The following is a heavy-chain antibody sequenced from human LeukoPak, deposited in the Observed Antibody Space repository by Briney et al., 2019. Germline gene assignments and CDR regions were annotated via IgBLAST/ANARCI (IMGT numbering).Heavy chain of an antibody. V-gene: IGHV3-23*01. Sequence: GGSLRLSCAASGFTFSSYAMSWVRQAPGKGLEWVSASSGSGGSTYYADSVKGRFTISRDNSKNTLYLQMNSLRAEDTAVYYCAKDRGGRGYSYEYYFDYWGQGTLVTVSS. J-gene: IGHJ4*02. D-gene: IGHD5-18*01. CDR2: SSGSGGST. CDR3: AKDRGGRGYSYEYYFDY. CDR1: GFTFSSYA.